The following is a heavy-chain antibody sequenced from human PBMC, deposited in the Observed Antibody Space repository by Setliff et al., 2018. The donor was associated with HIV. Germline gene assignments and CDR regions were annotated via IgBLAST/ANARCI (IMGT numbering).Heavy chain of an antibody. Sequence: PSETLSLTCAVYGGSLSGYYWSWIRQPPGKGLEWFGEINHSGSTNYNPSLKSRVTISVDTSRNQFSLNLSSVTAADTAVYYCARFPLLHKNAFDIWGQGTMVTVSS. D-gene: IGHD2-15*01. J-gene: IGHJ3*02. CDR1: GGSLSGYY. CDR2: INHSGST. CDR3: ARFPLLHKNAFDI. V-gene: IGHV4-34*01.